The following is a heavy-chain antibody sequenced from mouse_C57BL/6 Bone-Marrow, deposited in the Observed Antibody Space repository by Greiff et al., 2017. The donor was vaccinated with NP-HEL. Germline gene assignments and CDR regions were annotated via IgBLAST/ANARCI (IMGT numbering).Heavy chain of an antibody. CDR2: IDPEDGET. D-gene: IGHD2-4*01. J-gene: IGHJ3*01. CDR1: GFNIKDYY. CDR3: ARSSRIYYDYYGFAY. V-gene: IGHV14-2*01. Sequence: VQLQQSGAELVKPGASVKLSCTASGFNIKDYYMHWVKQRTEQGLEWIGRIDPEDGETKYAPKFQGKATITADTSSNTAYLQLSSLTAEDTAVYYFARSSRIYYDYYGFAYWGQGTLVTVSA.